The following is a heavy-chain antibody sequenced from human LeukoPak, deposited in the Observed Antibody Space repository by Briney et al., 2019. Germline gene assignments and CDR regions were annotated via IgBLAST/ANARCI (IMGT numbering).Heavy chain of an antibody. J-gene: IGHJ6*03. CDR1: GGSFSGYY. CDR3: ARHLPYYYYMDV. Sequence: PSETLSLTCAVYGGSFSGYYWSWIRQPPGKGLEWIGEINHSGSTNYNPSLKSRVTISVDTSKNQFYLKLSSVTAADTAVYYCARHLPYYYYMDVWGKGTTVTVSS. CDR2: INHSGST. V-gene: IGHV4-34*01.